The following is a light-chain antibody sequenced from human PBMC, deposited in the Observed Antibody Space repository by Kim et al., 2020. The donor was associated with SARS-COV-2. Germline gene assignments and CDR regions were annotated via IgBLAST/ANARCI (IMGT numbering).Light chain of an antibody. CDR2: EVN. CDR1: SSDVGSYNL. J-gene: IGLJ3*02. CDR3: CSYAGSRTFVL. Sequence: SITISCTGTSSDVGSYNLVSWYQQHPGKAPKLIIYEVNKRPSGVSNRFSASKSGNTASLTISGLQADDEADYHCCSYAGSRTFVLFGGGTQLTVL. V-gene: IGLV2-23*02.